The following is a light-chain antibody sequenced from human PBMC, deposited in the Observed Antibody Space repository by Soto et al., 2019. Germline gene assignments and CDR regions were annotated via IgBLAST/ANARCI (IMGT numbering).Light chain of an antibody. Sequence: HSVLTQPASVSGSPGQSIAISCTGTTSDVGGHDYVSWYQHHPGRAPKLLIYDVTYRPSGVSNRFSGSKSGNTASLTISRLQAEDEADYYCGSYTSSNTLVFGGGTKLTVL. CDR1: TSDVGGHDY. CDR2: DVT. V-gene: IGLV2-14*03. CDR3: GSYTSSNTLV. J-gene: IGLJ2*01.